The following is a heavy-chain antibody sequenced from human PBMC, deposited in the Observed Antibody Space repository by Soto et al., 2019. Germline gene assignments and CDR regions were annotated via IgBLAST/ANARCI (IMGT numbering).Heavy chain of an antibody. D-gene: IGHD2-15*01. V-gene: IGHV1-69*13. CDR2: IIPIFGTA. CDR1: GGTFSSYA. CDR3: ARPLRNNCSGGSCYPGPFDY. J-gene: IGHJ4*02. Sequence: ASVKVSCKASGGTFSSYAISWVRQAPGQGLEWMGGIIPIFGTANYAQKFRGRVTITADESTRTAYMELSSLRSEDTAVYYCARPLRNNCSGGSCYPGPFDYWGQGTLVTVS.